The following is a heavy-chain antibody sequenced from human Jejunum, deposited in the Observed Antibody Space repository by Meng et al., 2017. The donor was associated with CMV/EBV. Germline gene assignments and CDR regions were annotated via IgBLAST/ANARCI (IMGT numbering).Heavy chain of an antibody. CDR2: ISSSSSNR. D-gene: IGHD3-9*01. Sequence: FLSYSMNWVRQAPGKGLEWVSFISSSSSNRYYADSVKGRFTISRDNAKNSLYLQMNSLRAEDTAVYYCVSEPYDTLTGLPGWYFDTWGQGALVTVSS. V-gene: IGHV3-21*06. CDR1: FLSYS. J-gene: IGHJ4*02. CDR3: VSEPYDTLTGLPGWYFDT.